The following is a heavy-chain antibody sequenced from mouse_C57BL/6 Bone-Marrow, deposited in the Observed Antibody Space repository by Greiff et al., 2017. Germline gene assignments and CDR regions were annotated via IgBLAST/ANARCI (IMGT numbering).Heavy chain of an antibody. Sequence: QVQLQQPGAELVKPGASVKLSCKASGYTFTSYWMQWVKQRPGQGLEWIGEIDPSDSYTNSNQKFKGKATLTVDTSSSTAYMQLSSLTSEDSAVYYCARDGGHWYIDVWGRGTTVTVTS. V-gene: IGHV1-50*01. CDR3: ARDGGHWYIDV. D-gene: IGHD2-3*01. CDR2: IDPSDSYT. CDR1: GYTFTSYW. J-gene: IGHJ1*03.